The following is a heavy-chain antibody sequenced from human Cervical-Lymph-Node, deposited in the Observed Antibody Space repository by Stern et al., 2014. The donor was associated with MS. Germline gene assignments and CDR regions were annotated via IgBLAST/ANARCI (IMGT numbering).Heavy chain of an antibody. CDR2: ISYDGNSK. CDR3: ARDGRSV. V-gene: IGHV3-30-3*01. J-gene: IGHJ4*02. Sequence: VQLLQSGGGVVQPGRSLRLSCAASGFTFSSYTMHWVRQAPGKGLEWVAVISYDGNSKFYADSVKGRFTISRDNSKHTLFLQMNSLRTEDTAVYYCARDGRSVWGQGTLVTVSS. CDR1: GFTFSSYT.